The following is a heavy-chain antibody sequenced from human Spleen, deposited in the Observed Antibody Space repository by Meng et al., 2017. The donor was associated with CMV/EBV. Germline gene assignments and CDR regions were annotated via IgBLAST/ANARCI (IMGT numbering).Heavy chain of an antibody. CDR1: GYSISSGYY. J-gene: IGHJ6*02. V-gene: IGHV4-61*01. Sequence: SETLSLTCTVSGYSISSGYYWSWIRQPPGKGLEWIGYIYYSGSTNYNPSLKSRVTISVDTSKNQFSLKLSSVTAADTAVYYCASKGRLLWFGELPSGMDVWGQGTTVTVSS. CDR2: IYYSGST. D-gene: IGHD3-10*01. CDR3: ASKGRLLWFGELPSGMDV.